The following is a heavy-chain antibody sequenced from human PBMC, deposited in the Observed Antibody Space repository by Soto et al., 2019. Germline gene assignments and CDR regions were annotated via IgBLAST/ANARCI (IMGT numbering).Heavy chain of an antibody. CDR1: GFTFSSYS. Sequence: GGSLRLSCAASGFTFSSYSMNWVRQAPGRGLEWVSYISSSSSTIYYADSVKGRFTISRDNAKNSLYLQMNSLRAEDTAVYYCARDYCSGGSCYLDYYYYYYMDVWGKGTTVTVS. CDR3: ARDYCSGGSCYLDYYYYYYMDV. V-gene: IGHV3-48*01. J-gene: IGHJ6*03. CDR2: ISSSSSTI. D-gene: IGHD2-15*01.